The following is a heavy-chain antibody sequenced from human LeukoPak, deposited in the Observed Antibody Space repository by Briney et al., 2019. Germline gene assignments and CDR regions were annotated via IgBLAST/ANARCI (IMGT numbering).Heavy chain of an antibody. V-gene: IGHV3-30*04. CDR3: ARSLATSYYYMDV. D-gene: IGHD5-12*01. Sequence: GGSLRLSCAASGFTFSNYAMHWVRQAPGKGLEWVAVISYDGSNKFYADSVKGRFTISRDNSKNTLHLQMNSLRAEDTAMYYCARSLATSYYYMDVWGKGTTVTVSS. CDR1: GFTFSNYA. J-gene: IGHJ6*03. CDR2: ISYDGSNK.